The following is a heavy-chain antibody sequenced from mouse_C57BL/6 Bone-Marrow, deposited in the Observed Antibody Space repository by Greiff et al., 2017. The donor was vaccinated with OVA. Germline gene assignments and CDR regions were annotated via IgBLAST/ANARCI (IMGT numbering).Heavy chain of an antibody. CDR3: ARSVGPSYYGSSVGY. D-gene: IGHD1-1*01. Sequence: VQGVESGPELVKPGASVKISCKASGYAFSSSWMNWVKQRPGKGLEWIGRIYPGDGDTNYNGKFKGKATLTADKSSSTAYMQLSSLTSEDSAVYFCARSVGPSYYGSSVGYWGQGTTLTVSS. V-gene: IGHV1-82*01. J-gene: IGHJ2*01. CDR2: IYPGDGDT. CDR1: GYAFSSSW.